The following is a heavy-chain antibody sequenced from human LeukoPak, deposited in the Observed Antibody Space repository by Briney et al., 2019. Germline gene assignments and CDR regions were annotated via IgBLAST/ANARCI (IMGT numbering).Heavy chain of an antibody. J-gene: IGHJ4*02. V-gene: IGHV4-34*01. Sequence: SETLSLTCAVYGGSFSGYYWSWIRQPPGKGLEWIGEINHSGSTNYNPSLKSRVTISVDTSKNQFSLKLSSVTAADTAVYYCARDAVENYYDSSGFVNWGQGTLVTVSS. CDR1: GGSFSGYY. D-gene: IGHD3-22*01. CDR3: ARDAVENYYDSSGFVN. CDR2: INHSGST.